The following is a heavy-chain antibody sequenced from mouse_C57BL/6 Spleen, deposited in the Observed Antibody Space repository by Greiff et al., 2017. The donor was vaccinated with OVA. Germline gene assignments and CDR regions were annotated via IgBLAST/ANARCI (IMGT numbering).Heavy chain of an antibody. CDR3: ARDSGYRFAY. J-gene: IGHJ3*01. D-gene: IGHD3-2*02. CDR1: GFNIKDYY. Sequence: EVQLQQSGAELVKPGASVKLSCTASGFNIKDYYMHWVKQRTEQGLEWIGRIDPEDGETKYAPKFQGKATIAADTSSNTAYLQLSILTSEDTAVYYCARDSGYRFAYWGQGTLVTVSA. CDR2: IDPEDGET. V-gene: IGHV14-2*01.